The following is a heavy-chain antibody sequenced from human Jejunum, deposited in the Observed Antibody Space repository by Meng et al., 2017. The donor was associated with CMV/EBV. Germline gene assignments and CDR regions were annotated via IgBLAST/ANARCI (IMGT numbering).Heavy chain of an antibody. CDR1: YTFIGYY. Sequence: YTFIGYYMHWVRQAPGQGLEWVGRINPNSGNTNYAQNFQGRVTMTRDTSISTAYRELTSLRSDDTAVYYCARAAYGVTVAGEAFDYWGQGTLVTVSS. V-gene: IGHV1-2*06. D-gene: IGHD6-19*01. J-gene: IGHJ4*02. CDR3: ARAAYGVTVAGEAFDY. CDR2: INPNSGNT.